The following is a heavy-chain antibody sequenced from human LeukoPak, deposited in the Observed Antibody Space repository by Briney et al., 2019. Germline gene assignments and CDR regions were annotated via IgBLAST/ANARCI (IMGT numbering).Heavy chain of an antibody. CDR2: IYYSGST. D-gene: IGHD5-12*01. CDR1: GGSISSGGYY. CDR3: ARAAPYSGDDYSDY. V-gene: IGHV4-31*03. J-gene: IGHJ4*02. Sequence: TPSETLSLTCTVSGGSISSGGYYWSWIRQHPGKGLEWIGYIYYSGSTYYNPSLKSRVTISVDTSKNQFSLKLSSVTAADTAVYYCARAAPYSGDDYSDYWGQGTLVTVSS.